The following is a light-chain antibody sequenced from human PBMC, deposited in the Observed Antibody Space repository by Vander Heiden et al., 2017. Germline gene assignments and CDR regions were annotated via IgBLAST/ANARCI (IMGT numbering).Light chain of an antibody. V-gene: IGLV1-40*01. J-gene: IGLJ2*01. CDR2: GNA. Sequence: QSVLTQPPSVSGAPGQRVPIPCTGGSSNIGAGYDVHWYQQLPGTAPKLLIYGNANRPSGVPDRFSGSKSGTSASLAITRLQAEDEADYYCQSYDSSLSSVVFAGGTKLTVL. CDR3: QSYDSSLSSVV. CDR1: SSNIGAGYD.